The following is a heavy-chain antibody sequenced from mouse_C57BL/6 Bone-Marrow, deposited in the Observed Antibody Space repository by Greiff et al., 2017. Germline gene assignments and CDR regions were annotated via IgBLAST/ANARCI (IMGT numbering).Heavy chain of an antibody. CDR3: AGYYSNYGFAY. Sequence: EVKLVESGGGLVKPGGSLKLSCAASGFTFSSYAMSWVRQTPEKRLEWVATISDGGSYTYYPDNVKGRFTISRDNAKNNLYLQMSQLKSEDTAMYYCAGYYSNYGFAYWGQGTLVTVSA. CDR1: GFTFSSYA. J-gene: IGHJ3*01. D-gene: IGHD2-5*01. V-gene: IGHV5-4*03. CDR2: ISDGGSYT.